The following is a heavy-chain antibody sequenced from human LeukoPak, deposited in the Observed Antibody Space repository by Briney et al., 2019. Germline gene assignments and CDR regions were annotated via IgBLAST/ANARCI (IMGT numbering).Heavy chain of an antibody. CDR2: IYYSGST. CDR3: ARDVVINHYYGMDV. V-gene: IGHV4-31*03. J-gene: IGHJ6*02. Sequence: RPSETLSLTCTVSGGSISSGGYYWSWIRQHPGKGLEWIGYIYYSGSTYYNPSLKSRVTISVDTSKNQFSLKLSSVTAADTAVYYCARDVVINHYYGMDVWGQGTTVTVSS. CDR1: GGSISSGGYY. D-gene: IGHD3-22*01.